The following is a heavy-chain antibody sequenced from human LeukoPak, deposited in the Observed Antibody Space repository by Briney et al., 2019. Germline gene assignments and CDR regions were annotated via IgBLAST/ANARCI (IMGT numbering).Heavy chain of an antibody. CDR3: ARENYCSSTSCYVDNWFDP. Sequence: GGSVRLSCAASGFTFSSYCMHWVRQAPGKGLVWVSRINSDGSSTSYADSVKGRFTISRDNAKNTLYLQMNSLRAEDTAVYYCARENYCSSTSCYVDNWFDPWGQGTLVTVSS. V-gene: IGHV3-74*01. D-gene: IGHD2-2*01. CDR1: GFTFSSYC. J-gene: IGHJ5*02. CDR2: INSDGSST.